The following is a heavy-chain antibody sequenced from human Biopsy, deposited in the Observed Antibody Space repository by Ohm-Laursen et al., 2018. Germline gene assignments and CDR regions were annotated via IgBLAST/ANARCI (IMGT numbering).Heavy chain of an antibody. J-gene: IGHJ4*02. CDR3: ARQVDFWSGYVDY. CDR2: IYYSGNT. V-gene: IGHV4-39*01. Sequence: PPGTLSLTCTVSGGSISDSTYHWGWIRQSPGKGLEWIGNIYYSGNTDYSPSLKSRVTISVDTSNNQFSLKLSSATAADTAVYYCARQVDFWSGYVDYWGQGTLVAVSS. D-gene: IGHD3-3*01. CDR1: GGSISDSTYH.